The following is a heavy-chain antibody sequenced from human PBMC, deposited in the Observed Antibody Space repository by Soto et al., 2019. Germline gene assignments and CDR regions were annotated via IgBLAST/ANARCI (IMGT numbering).Heavy chain of an antibody. CDR1: GGTFSSYA. D-gene: IGHD1-26*01. J-gene: IGHJ6*02. CDR3: ARSMDSGSGNYYYYGMDV. CDR2: IIPIFGSA. V-gene: IGHV1-69*06. Sequence: GASVKVSCKASGGTFSSYAISWVRQAPGQGLEWMGGIIPIFGSANYAQKFQGRVTITADKSTSTAYMELSSLRSEDTAVYYCARSMDSGSGNYYYYGMDVWGQGTTVTVSS.